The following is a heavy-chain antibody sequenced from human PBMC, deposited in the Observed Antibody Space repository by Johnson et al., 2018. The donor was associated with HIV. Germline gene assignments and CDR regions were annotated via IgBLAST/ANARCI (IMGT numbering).Heavy chain of an antibody. Sequence: VQLVESGGGVVQPGKSLTLSCVGSGLSFSNFGIHWVRQAPGKGLEWVAVVSNDGNNKYYTDSVKGRFTISRDNSRNTLNLQMNNLRAEDTGVYYCARGGNEIDAFDIWGQGTMVTVSS. V-gene: IGHV3-30*03. CDR1: GLSFSNFG. D-gene: IGHD1-1*01. CDR3: ARGGNEIDAFDI. J-gene: IGHJ3*02. CDR2: VSNDGNNK.